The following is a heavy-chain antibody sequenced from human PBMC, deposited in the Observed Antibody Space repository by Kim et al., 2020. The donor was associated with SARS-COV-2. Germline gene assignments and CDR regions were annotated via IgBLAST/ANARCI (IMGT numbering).Heavy chain of an antibody. D-gene: IGHD2-15*01. Sequence: GGSLRLSCTASGFTVSTRYMRWVRQAPGKGLEWVSSIYGGGSTSYADSVKGRVTISRDNSKNTLYLQMTSLRAEDTAVYYCATRPGGADAHCLDYWGQGTLVTVSS. CDR1: GFTVSTRY. CDR2: IYGGGST. V-gene: IGHV3-53*01. J-gene: IGHJ4*02. CDR3: ATRPGGADAHCLDY.